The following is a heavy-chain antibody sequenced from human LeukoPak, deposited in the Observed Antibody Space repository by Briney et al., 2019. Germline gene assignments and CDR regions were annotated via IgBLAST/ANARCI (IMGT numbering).Heavy chain of an antibody. Sequence: GASVKVSCKVSGYTLTELSMHWVRQAPGKGLEWMGGFDPEDGETIYAQKFQGRVTMTEDTSTDTAYMELSSLRSEDTAVYYCARPSNYDFWRNYGMDVWGQGTTVTVSS. V-gene: IGHV1-24*01. CDR3: ARPSNYDFWRNYGMDV. CDR1: GYTLTELS. J-gene: IGHJ6*02. CDR2: FDPEDGET. D-gene: IGHD3-3*01.